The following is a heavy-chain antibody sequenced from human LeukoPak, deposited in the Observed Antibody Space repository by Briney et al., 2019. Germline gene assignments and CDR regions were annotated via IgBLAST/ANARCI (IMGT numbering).Heavy chain of an antibody. J-gene: IGHJ4*02. CDR2: ISANGGST. D-gene: IGHD6-13*01. CDR1: GFTFSTYV. CDR3: AKPPPDSSSWLFDY. V-gene: IGHV3-23*01. Sequence: PGGSLGLSCAASGFTFSTYVMSWGRQAPGKGLEWVSTISANGGSTYYTDSVKGRFTISRDNSKNTLYLQMNSLRAEDTAVYYCAKPPPDSSSWLFDYWGQGTLVTVSS.